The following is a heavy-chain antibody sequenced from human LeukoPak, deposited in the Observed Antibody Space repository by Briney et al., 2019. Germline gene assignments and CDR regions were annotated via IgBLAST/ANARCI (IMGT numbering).Heavy chain of an antibody. Sequence: RPGGSLRLSCAASGFSFSSYWMSWFRQAPGKGLEWVANIKQDGSEKYYVDSVKGRFTISRDNGKNSLYLQMDSLSAEDTAVYYCARDNRGYSYEGFDYWGQGTLVTVSS. V-gene: IGHV3-7*01. CDR1: GFSFSSYW. J-gene: IGHJ4*02. CDR2: IKQDGSEK. CDR3: ARDNRGYSYEGFDY. D-gene: IGHD5-18*01.